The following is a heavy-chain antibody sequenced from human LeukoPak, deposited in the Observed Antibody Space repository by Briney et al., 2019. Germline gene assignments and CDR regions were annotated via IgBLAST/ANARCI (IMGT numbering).Heavy chain of an antibody. CDR3: ARTGHSGSYPCFDY. CDR2: ISYDGSNK. CDR1: GFTFSSYA. V-gene: IGHV3-30*04. D-gene: IGHD1-26*01. Sequence: GGSLRLSCAASGFTFSSYAMHWFRQAPGKGLEWVAVISYDGSNKYYADSVKGRFTISRDNSKNTLYLQMNSLRAEDTAVYYCARTGHSGSYPCFDYWGQGTLVTVSS. J-gene: IGHJ4*02.